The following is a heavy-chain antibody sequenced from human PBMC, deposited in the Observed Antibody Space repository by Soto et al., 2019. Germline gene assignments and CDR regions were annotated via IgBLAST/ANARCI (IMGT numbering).Heavy chain of an antibody. CDR1: GYTFSTYT. V-gene: IGHV1-3*01. J-gene: IGHJ3*02. Sequence: QVQLVQSGAEVKKPGASVKVSCKASGYTFSTYTMHWVRQAPGQRFEWMGWVNAGNGDTRYSQKFQGRVTITRDTFATTGYMELSSLTSEGTAVYYCARASSHHDGFDMWGQGIKVTVSS. CDR3: ARASSHHDGFDM. CDR2: VNAGNGDT.